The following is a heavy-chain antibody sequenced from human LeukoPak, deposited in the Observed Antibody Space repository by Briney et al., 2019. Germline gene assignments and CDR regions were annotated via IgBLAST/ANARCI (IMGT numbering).Heavy chain of an antibody. CDR1: GFTFDDYA. CDR3: AKARVPGGYFDY. J-gene: IGHJ4*02. V-gene: IGHV3-9*01. CDR2: ISWNSGSI. Sequence: GRSLRLSCAASGFTFDDYAMHWVRQAPGKGLEWVSGISWNSGSIGYADSVKGRFTISRDNAKNSLYLQMNSLRAEDTALYYCAKARVPGGYFDYWGQGTLVTVSS.